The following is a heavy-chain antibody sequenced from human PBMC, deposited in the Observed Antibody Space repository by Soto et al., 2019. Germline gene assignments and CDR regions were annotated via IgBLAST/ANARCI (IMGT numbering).Heavy chain of an antibody. D-gene: IGHD4-17*01. CDR3: AFLLGYGGKSARLWFDP. CDR1: GYTFTSYG. Sequence: GASVKVSCKASGYTFTSYGISWVRQAPGQGLEWMGWISAYNGNTNYAQKLQGRVTMTTDTSTSTAYMELRSLRSEDTAMYYCAFLLGYGGKSARLWFDPWGQGAQVTVSS. V-gene: IGHV1-18*01. J-gene: IGHJ5*02. CDR2: ISAYNGNT.